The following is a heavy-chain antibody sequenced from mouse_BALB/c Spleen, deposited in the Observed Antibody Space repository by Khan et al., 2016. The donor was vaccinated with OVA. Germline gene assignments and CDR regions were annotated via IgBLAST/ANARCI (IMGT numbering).Heavy chain of an antibody. CDR1: GYSITSDYV. V-gene: IGHV3-2*02. CDR2: ISYTGST. Sequence: VQLQQSGPGLVKPSQSLSLSCTVTGYSITSDYVWNLLRQLPGNKLEWMGFISYTGSTTYNPSLKSRISFTRDTSKNKFFLQLNSVTTEDTATYYCARGVRLTYWGQGTLVTVSA. CDR3: ARGVRLTY. D-gene: IGHD1-2*01. J-gene: IGHJ3*01.